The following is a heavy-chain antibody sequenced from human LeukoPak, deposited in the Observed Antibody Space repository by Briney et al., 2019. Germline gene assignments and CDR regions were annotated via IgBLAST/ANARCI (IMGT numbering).Heavy chain of an antibody. Sequence: SETLSLTCTVSGTSISNYYWSWIRQPPGKGLGWIGYIFYTGTTVSNPSLKSRLIMSVDMSENQVSLNLISVTAADTAVYYCARHSGDYGGLYDYWGQGALVTVSS. CDR2: IFYTGTT. CDR3: ARHSGDYGGLYDY. D-gene: IGHD4-17*01. CDR1: GTSISNYY. V-gene: IGHV4-59*08. J-gene: IGHJ4*02.